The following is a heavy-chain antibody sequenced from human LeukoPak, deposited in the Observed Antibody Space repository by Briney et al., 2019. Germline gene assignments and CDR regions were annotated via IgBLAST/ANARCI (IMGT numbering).Heavy chain of an antibody. Sequence: SETLSLTCTVSGGSISSSFYYWAWIRQPPGKGPEWIGSFYYTGSTYYNPSLKSRVTIAVDTSKNQFSLNLDSVTAADTAVYYCARDRTEATGRLYDYWGQGTLVTVSS. CDR2: FYYTGST. V-gene: IGHV4-39*02. J-gene: IGHJ4*02. D-gene: IGHD6-13*01. CDR1: GGSISSSFYY. CDR3: ARDRTEATGRLYDY.